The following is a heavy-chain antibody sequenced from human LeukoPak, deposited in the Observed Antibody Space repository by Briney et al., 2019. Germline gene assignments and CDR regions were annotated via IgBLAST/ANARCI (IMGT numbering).Heavy chain of an antibody. Sequence: GGSLRLSCAASGFSVISNYMSWVRQAPGKGLEWVSLIYSGGSTNYVDSVKGRFTISRDNSKNTLYLQMNSLRDEDTAVYYCARDKNWGFDYWGQGTLVTVSS. CDR3: ARDKNWGFDY. CDR2: IYSGGST. CDR1: GFSVISNY. J-gene: IGHJ4*02. D-gene: IGHD7-27*01. V-gene: IGHV3-53*01.